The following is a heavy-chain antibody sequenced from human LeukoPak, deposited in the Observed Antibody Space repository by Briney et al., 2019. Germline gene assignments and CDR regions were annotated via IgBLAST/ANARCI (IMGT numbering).Heavy chain of an antibody. CDR2: ISTTSRTI. V-gene: IGHV3-48*01. CDR1: GFTFSRYS. CDR3: ARAGHADSFDY. Sequence: GSLRLSCADSGFTFSRYSMNWVRQAPGKGLEWVSYISTTSRTIHYADSVKGRFTISRDNAKNSLYLQMNSLRAEDTAVYYCARAGHADSFDYWGQGALVTVSS. J-gene: IGHJ4*02. D-gene: IGHD2-21*01.